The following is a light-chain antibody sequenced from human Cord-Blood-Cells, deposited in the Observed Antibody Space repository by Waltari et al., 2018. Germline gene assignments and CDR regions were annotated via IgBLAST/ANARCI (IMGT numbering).Light chain of an antibody. CDR3: MQALQTSWT. CDR2: LGS. Sequence: DIVMTQSPLSLPVHPGEPASISCRSSQSLLHSNGYNYLDWYLQKPGQSPQLLIYLGSNRASGVPDRFSGSGSGTDFTLKISRVEAEDVGVYYCMQALQTSWTFGQGTKVEIK. CDR1: QSLLHSNGYNY. J-gene: IGKJ1*01. V-gene: IGKV2-28*01.